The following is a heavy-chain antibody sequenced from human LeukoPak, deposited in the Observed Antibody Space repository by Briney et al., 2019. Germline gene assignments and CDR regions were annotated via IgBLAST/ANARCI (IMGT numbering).Heavy chain of an antibody. CDR1: GFTFSDYY. J-gene: IGHJ4*02. V-gene: IGHV3-11*01. D-gene: IGHD5-18*01. CDR3: ARANMADTAMGFDY. Sequence: GSLRLSCAASGFTFSDYYMSWIRQAPGKGLEWVSYISSSGSTIYYADSVKRRFTISRDNAKNSLYLQMNSLRAEDTAVYYCARANMADTAMGFDYWGQGTLVTVSS. CDR2: ISSSGSTI.